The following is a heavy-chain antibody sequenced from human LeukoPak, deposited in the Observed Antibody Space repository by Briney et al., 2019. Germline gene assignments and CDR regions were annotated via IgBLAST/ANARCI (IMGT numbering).Heavy chain of an antibody. CDR1: GFTFSNYA. CDR2: ISGSGDST. CDR3: ARDFSSGYDPYDY. D-gene: IGHD5-12*01. Sequence: PGGSLRLSCAGSGFTFSNYAMSWVRQAPGKGLEWVSTISGSGDSTSNADSVKGRFTISRDNAKNSLYLQMNSLRAEDTAVYYCARDFSSGYDPYDYWGQGTLVTVSS. V-gene: IGHV3-23*01. J-gene: IGHJ4*02.